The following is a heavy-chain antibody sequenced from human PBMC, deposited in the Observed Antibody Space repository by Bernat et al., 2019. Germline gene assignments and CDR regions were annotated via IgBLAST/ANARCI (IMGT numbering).Heavy chain of an antibody. CDR3: TTVWIWGSYRPLTPGY. Sequence: EVQLVESGGGLVKPGGPLRLSCAASGFTFSNAWMSWVRQAPGKGLEWVGRIKSKTDSGTTDYAAPVKGRFTISRDDSKNTLYLQMNSLKTEDTAVYYCTTVWIWGSYRPLTPGYWGQGTLVTVSS. D-gene: IGHD3-16*02. CDR1: GFTFSNAW. V-gene: IGHV3-15*01. J-gene: IGHJ4*02. CDR2: IKSKTDSGTT.